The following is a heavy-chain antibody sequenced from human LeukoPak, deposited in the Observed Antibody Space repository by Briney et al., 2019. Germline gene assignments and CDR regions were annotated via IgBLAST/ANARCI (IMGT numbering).Heavy chain of an antibody. CDR3: ARISRPYCGGDCPYAFDI. J-gene: IGHJ3*02. CDR2: IYYSGST. V-gene: IGHV4-59*08. D-gene: IGHD2-21*02. Sequence: PSETLSLTCTVSGGSISSYYWSWIRQPPGKGLEWIGYIYYSGSTNYNPSLKSRVTISVDTSKNQFSLKLSSVTAADTAVYYCARISRPYCGGDCPYAFDIWGQGTMVTVSS. CDR1: GGSISSYY.